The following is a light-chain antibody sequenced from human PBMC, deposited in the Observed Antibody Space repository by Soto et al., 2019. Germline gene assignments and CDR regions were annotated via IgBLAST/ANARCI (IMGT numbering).Light chain of an antibody. CDR2: DAS. CDR3: QQRSNWWT. CDR1: QSVSSY. Sequence: VLTQSPATLSLSPGERATLSCRASQSVSSYLAWYQQKPGQAPRLLTYDASNRATGIPARFSGSGSGTDFTLTISSLEPEDFAVYYCQQRSNWWTFGQGTKVDIK. J-gene: IGKJ1*01. V-gene: IGKV3-11*01.